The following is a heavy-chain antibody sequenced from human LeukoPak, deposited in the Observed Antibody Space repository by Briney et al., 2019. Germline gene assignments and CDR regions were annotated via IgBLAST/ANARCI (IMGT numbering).Heavy chain of an antibody. D-gene: IGHD6-13*01. CDR2: ISSSGSTI. V-gene: IGHV3-11*01. CDR1: GFTFSDYY. CDR3: ARAVGQQLVRYFQH. J-gene: IGHJ1*01. Sequence: GGSLRLSCAASGFTFSDYYMSWIRQAPGKGLEWVSYISSSGSTIYYADSVKGRFTISRDNAKNSLYLQMNSLRAEDTAVCYCARAVGQQLVRYFQHWGQGTLVTVSS.